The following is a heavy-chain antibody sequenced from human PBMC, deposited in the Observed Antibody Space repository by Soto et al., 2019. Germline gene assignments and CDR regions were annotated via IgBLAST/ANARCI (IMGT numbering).Heavy chain of an antibody. Sequence: GGSLRLSCAASGFTFSSYAMHWVRQAPGKGLEWVAVISYDGSNKYYADSVKGRFTISRDNSKNTLYLQMNSLRAEDTAVYYCARDRFSFSRLDSSGPRNAQKNLFEPLGQGNLVTGSS. J-gene: IGHJ5*02. V-gene: IGHV3-30-3*01. D-gene: IGHD6-19*01. CDR1: GFTFSSYA. CDR2: ISYDGSNK. CDR3: ARDRFSFSRLDSSGPRNAQKNLFEP.